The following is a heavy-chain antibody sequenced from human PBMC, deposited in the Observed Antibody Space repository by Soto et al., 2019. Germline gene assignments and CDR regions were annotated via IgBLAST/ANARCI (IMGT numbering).Heavy chain of an antibody. Sequence: SETLSLTCTVSGGSITGYYWSWIRQPPGKGLEWIGYIYYTGSTNYNPPLKSRVPISVDTSKNQFSLKRSSVTAADTALYYCARAFTYDFLSGSLEGLDVWGLGTTVTVSS. J-gene: IGHJ6*02. V-gene: IGHV4-59*01. CDR3: ARAFTYDFLSGSLEGLDV. D-gene: IGHD3-3*01. CDR2: IYYTGST. CDR1: GGSITGYY.